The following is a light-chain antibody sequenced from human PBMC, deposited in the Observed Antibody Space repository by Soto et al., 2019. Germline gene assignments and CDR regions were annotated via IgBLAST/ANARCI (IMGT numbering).Light chain of an antibody. Sequence: EIVLTQSPATLSLSPGERATLSCRASQGVSSHYLAWYQHKPGQAPRLLMYGASSRATGIPDRFSGSGSGRDFTLTISRLEPEDSAVYYCQQYGSSPPYTFGQGTKLEI. CDR2: GAS. J-gene: IGKJ2*01. V-gene: IGKV3-20*01. CDR1: QGVSSHY. CDR3: QQYGSSPPYT.